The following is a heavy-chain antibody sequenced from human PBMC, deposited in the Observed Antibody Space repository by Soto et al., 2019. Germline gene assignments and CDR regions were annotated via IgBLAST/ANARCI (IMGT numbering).Heavy chain of an antibody. CDR2: VNPNTGGT. V-gene: IGHV1-2*02. CDR1: GYTFTGSY. D-gene: IGHD6-6*01. J-gene: IGHJ4*02. CDR3: ARGGYSSSSPSDY. Sequence: ASLKVSCKASGYTFTGSYMHWVRQAPGQGLEWMGWVNPNTGGTNYAQKFQGRVTMTRDTSISTAYVELSRLSSDDTAVFYCARGGYSSSSPSDYWGQGTLVTVSS.